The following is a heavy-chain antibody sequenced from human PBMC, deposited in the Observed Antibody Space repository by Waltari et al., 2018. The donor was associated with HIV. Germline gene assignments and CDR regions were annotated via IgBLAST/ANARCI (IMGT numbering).Heavy chain of an antibody. CDR1: GGSISSSSYY. CDR3: ARHPGIVATILGWWFDP. D-gene: IGHD5-12*01. Sequence: QLQLQESGPGLVKPSETLSLTCTVSGGSISSSSYYWGWLRQPPGKGLEGIGSIYYSGSTYYNPSLKSRVTISVDTSKNQFSLKLSSVTAADTAVYYCARHPGIVATILGWWFDPWGQGTLVTVSS. CDR2: IYYSGST. J-gene: IGHJ5*02. V-gene: IGHV4-39*01.